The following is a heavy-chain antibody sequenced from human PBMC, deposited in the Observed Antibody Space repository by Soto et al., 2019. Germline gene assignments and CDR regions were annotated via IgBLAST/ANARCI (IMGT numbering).Heavy chain of an antibody. CDR1: GFTFSSYW. Sequence: PGGSLRLSCAASGFTFSSYWMSWVRQAPGKGLEWVANIKQDGSEKYYVDSVKGRFTISRDNAKNSLYLQMNSLRAEDTAVYYCARFSVLKVSYFDYWGQGTLVTVSS. CDR2: IKQDGSEK. J-gene: IGHJ4*02. D-gene: IGHD3-10*01. V-gene: IGHV3-7*01. CDR3: ARFSVLKVSYFDY.